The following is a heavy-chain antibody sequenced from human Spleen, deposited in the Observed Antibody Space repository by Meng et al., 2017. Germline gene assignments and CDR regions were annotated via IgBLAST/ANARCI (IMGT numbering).Heavy chain of an antibody. D-gene: IGHD4-11*01. Sequence: QVQLQQWRAGLLKPSETLSLTCGVSGGSFSDYYWSWIRQPPGKGLEWIGEINHSGSTNYNPSLESRATISVDTSQNNLSLKLSSVTAADSAVYYCARGPTTMAHDFDYWGQGTLVTVSS. CDR2: INHSGST. CDR3: ARGPTTMAHDFDY. CDR1: GGSFSDYY. J-gene: IGHJ4*02. V-gene: IGHV4-34*01.